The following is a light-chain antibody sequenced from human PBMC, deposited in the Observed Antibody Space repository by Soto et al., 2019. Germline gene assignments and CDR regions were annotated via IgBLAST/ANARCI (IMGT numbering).Light chain of an antibody. CDR2: KAS. J-gene: IGKJ1*01. Sequence: DIQMTQSPSTLSASVGDRVTITCRASQSISGWLAWYQQKPGKAPKLLIYKASNLESGVPSRFSCSGSGTEFTLTISSLQPDDFATYYCQQYNSYSSTWTFGQGTKVEIK. CDR3: QQYNSYSSTWT. CDR1: QSISGW. V-gene: IGKV1-5*03.